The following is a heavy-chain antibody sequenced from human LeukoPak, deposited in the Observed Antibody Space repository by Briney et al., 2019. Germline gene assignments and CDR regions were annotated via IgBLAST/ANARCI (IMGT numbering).Heavy chain of an antibody. CDR3: ARDLSYGSGSY. CDR2: IIPIFGTA. J-gene: IGHJ4*02. Sequence: ASVKVSCKAPGGTFSSYAISWVRQAPGQGLEWMGGIIPIFGTANYAQKFQGRVTITADESTSTAYMELSSLRSEDTAVYYCARDLSYGSGSYWGQGTLVTVSS. D-gene: IGHD3-10*01. V-gene: IGHV1-69*13. CDR1: GGTFSSYA.